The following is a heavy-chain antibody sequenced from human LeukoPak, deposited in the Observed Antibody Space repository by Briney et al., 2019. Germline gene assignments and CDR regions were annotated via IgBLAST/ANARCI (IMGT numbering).Heavy chain of an antibody. CDR3: ARESAVDRGLFDY. D-gene: IGHD5-24*01. J-gene: IGHJ4*02. CDR2: INHSGST. V-gene: IGHV4-34*01. CDR1: GGSFSGYY. Sequence: SETLSLTCAVYGGSFSGYYWSWIRQPPGKGLEWIGEINHSGSTNYNPSLKSRVTISVDTSKNQFSLKLSSVTAADTAVYYCARESAVDRGLFDYWGQGTLVTVSS.